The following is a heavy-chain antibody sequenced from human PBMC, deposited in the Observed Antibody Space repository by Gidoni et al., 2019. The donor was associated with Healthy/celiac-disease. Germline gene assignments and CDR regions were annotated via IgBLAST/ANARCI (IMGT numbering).Heavy chain of an antibody. J-gene: IGHJ3*02. V-gene: IGHV3-15*01. CDR1: GFTFSNAW. CDR2: IKSKTDGGTT. Sequence: EVQLVESGGGLVKPGGSLRLSCAASGFTFSNAWMSWVRQAPGKGLEWVGRIKSKTDGGTTDYAAPVKGRFTISRDDSKNTLYLQMNSLKTEDTAVYYCTTGYYYDSSGYYYPLDDAFDIWGQGTMVTVSS. CDR3: TTGYYYDSSGYYYPLDDAFDI. D-gene: IGHD3-22*01.